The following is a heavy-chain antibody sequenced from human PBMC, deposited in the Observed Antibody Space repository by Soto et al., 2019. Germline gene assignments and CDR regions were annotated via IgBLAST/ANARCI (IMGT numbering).Heavy chain of an antibody. CDR1: GFTFSSYG. CDR2: IWYDGSNK. CDR3: ARKRGDSSGWLYYYYGMDV. V-gene: IGHV3-33*01. J-gene: IGHJ6*02. Sequence: QVQLVESGGGVVQPGRSLRLSCAASGFTFSSYGMHWVRQAPGKGLEWVAVIWYDGSNKYYAESVKGRYTISRDNSKNPLNLQMNSLRAEDTALYYCARKRGDSSGWLYYYYGMDVWGQRTKVTVSS. D-gene: IGHD6-19*01.